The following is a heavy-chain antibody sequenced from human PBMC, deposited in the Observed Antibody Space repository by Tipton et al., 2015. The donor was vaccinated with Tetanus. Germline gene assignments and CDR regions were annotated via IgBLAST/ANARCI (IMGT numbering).Heavy chain of an antibody. V-gene: IGHV3-20*01. D-gene: IGHD1-26*01. CDR3: ARVPPNSGSYYGAFDI. CDR1: GFTFDDYG. CDR2: INWNGGST. Sequence: SLRLSCAASGFTFDDYGMSWVRQAPGKGLEWVSGINWNGGSTGYADSVKGRFTISRDNAKNSLYLQMNSLRAEDTALCHCARVPPNSGSYYGAFDIWGQGTMVTVSS. J-gene: IGHJ3*02.